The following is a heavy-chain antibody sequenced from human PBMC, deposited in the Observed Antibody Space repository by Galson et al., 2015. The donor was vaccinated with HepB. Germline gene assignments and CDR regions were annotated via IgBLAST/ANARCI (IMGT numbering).Heavy chain of an antibody. CDR1: GFTFSIYA. Sequence: LRLSCAASGFTFSIYAMAWVRQAPGKGLEWVSSVNGNGGSTYYSDFVKGRFIISRDNSKNTVSLQMNSLRGEDTAIYYCARGDGGSYYVPDYWGQGTLVTVSS. V-gene: IGHV3-23*01. CDR2: VNGNGGST. D-gene: IGHD1-26*01. CDR3: ARGDGGSYYVPDY. J-gene: IGHJ4*02.